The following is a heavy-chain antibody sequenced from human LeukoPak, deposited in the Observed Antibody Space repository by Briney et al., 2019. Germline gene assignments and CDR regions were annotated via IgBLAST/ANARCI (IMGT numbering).Heavy chain of an antibody. CDR3: ARGIAAAGGITFDY. D-gene: IGHD6-13*01. CDR1: GFTFSSYS. V-gene: IGHV3-21*01. Sequence: GGSLRLSCAASGFTFSSYSMNWVRQTPGKGLEWVSSISSSSSYIYYADSVKGRFTISRDNAKNSLYLQMNSLRAEDTAVYYCARGIAAAGGITFDYWGQGTLVTVSS. CDR2: ISSSSSYI. J-gene: IGHJ4*02.